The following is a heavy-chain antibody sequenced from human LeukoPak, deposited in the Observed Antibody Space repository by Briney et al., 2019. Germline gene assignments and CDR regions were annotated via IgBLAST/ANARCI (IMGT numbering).Heavy chain of an antibody. V-gene: IGHV3-21*01. D-gene: IGHD2-2*01. CDR2: ISDSSTYR. J-gene: IGHJ4*02. Sequence: GGSLRLSCAASGFTFSSYSMNWVRQAPGKGLEWVSSISDSSTYRYYADSVKGRFTISRDNAKDSLYLQMNSLRAEDTAVYYCARATPGIVVVPLADYWGQGTLVTVSS. CDR3: ARATPGIVVVPLADY. CDR1: GFTFSSYS.